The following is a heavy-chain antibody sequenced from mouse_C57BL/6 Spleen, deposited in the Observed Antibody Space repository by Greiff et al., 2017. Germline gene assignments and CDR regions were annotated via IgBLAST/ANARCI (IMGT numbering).Heavy chain of an antibody. CDR3: ARPGYSNYVGY. CDR2: ISSGSSTI. V-gene: IGHV5-17*01. CDR1: GFTFSDYG. J-gene: IGHJ2*01. D-gene: IGHD2-5*01. Sequence: EVKLVESGGGLVKPGGSLKLSCAASGFTFSDYGMHWVRQAPEKGLEWVAYISSGSSTIYYADQVKGRFTISRDNAKNTLFLQKPSLRSEDTAMYYCARPGYSNYVGYGGQGTTLTVSS.